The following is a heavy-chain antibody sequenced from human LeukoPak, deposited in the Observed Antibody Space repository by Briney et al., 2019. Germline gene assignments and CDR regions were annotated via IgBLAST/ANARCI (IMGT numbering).Heavy chain of an antibody. D-gene: IGHD3-22*01. CDR2: IWADGAP. CDR1: GGSISSGNYY. V-gene: IGHV4-61*02. CDR3: ARGRDSRGYQFMGFDS. Sequence: PSQTLSLTCTVSGGSISSGNYYWNWIRQPAGKGLEWIGRIWADGAPTYRPSLKSRVTISVDTSKNQFSLRLSSVTAADTAVYYCARGRDSRGYQFMGFDSWGQGTLVTVSS. J-gene: IGHJ4*02.